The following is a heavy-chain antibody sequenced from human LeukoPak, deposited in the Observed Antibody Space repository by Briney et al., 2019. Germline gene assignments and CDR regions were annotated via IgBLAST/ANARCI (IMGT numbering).Heavy chain of an antibody. J-gene: IGHJ4*02. D-gene: IGHD3-9*01. CDR1: GGSVSSCIYY. Sequence: MPSETLSLTCTVSGGSVSSCIYYWGWIRQPPGKGLEWIGSIYYSGSTSYNPSLKSRVTISVDTSKNQFSLKLTSVTAADTAVYYCASRNDILTGYVFDFWGQGTLVTVSS. CDR3: ASRNDILTGYVFDF. CDR2: IYYSGST. V-gene: IGHV4-39*01.